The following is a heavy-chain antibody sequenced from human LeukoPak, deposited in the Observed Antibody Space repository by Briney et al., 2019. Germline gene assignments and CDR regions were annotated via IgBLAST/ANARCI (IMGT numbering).Heavy chain of an antibody. CDR1: GGSISSYY. V-gene: IGHV4-59*08. Sequence: SETLSLTCTASGGSISSYYWSWIRQPPGKGLEWIGYIYYSGSTNYNPSLKSRVTIPVDTSKNQFSLKLSSVTAADTAVYYCARPDCSGGSCAFDYWGQGTLVTVSS. CDR3: ARPDCSGGSCAFDY. CDR2: IYYSGST. J-gene: IGHJ4*02. D-gene: IGHD2-15*01.